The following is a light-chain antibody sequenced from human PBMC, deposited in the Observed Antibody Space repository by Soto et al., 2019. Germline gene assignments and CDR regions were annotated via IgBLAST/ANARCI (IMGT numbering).Light chain of an antibody. CDR1: SSNIGSNT. J-gene: IGLJ2*01. CDR3: AAWDDSLIGVV. V-gene: IGLV1-44*01. Sequence: QSVLTQPPSASGTPGQRVTISCSGSSSNIGSNTVNWYQQLPGTAPKLLIYSHNQRPSGVPDRFSGSKSDTSASLAISGLQSEDEADYYCAAWDDSLIGVVFGGGTKVTVL. CDR2: SHN.